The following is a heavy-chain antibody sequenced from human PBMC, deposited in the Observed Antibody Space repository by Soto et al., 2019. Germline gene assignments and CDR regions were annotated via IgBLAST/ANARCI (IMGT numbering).Heavy chain of an antibody. CDR2: IYTSGST. V-gene: IGHV4-4*07. CDR1: GGSISSYY. CDR3: ARQGYSSGWKPPPIDY. D-gene: IGHD6-19*01. J-gene: IGHJ4*02. Sequence: ETLSLTCTVSGGSISSYYWSWIRQPAGKGLEWIGRIYTSGSTNYNPSLKSRVTMSVDTSKNQFSLKLSSVTAADTAVYYCARQGYSSGWKPPPIDYWGQGTLVTVSS.